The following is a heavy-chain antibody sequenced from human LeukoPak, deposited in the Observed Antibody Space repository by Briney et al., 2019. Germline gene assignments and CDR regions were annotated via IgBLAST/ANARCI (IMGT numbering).Heavy chain of an antibody. CDR2: IYTSGST. V-gene: IGHV4-4*08. CDR3: AREDVDTAMVVQFDP. J-gene: IGHJ5*02. CDR1: GGSISSYY. Sequence: SETLSLTCTVSGGSISSYYWSWIRQPPGKGLEWIGRIYTSGSTNYNPSLKSRVTISVDTSKNQFSLKLSSVTAADTAVYYCAREDVDTAMVVQFDPWGQGTLVTVSS. D-gene: IGHD5-18*01.